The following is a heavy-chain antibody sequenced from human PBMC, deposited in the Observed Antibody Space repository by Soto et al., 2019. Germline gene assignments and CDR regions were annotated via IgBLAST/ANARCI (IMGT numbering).Heavy chain of an antibody. CDR1: GDSVSSNSAV. CDR2: AYYRSKWYI. Sequence: SQTLSLTCAISGDSVSSNSAVWNWIRQSPSRGLEWLGRAYYRSKWYIDYAESVRSRITINPDTSKNQLSLELNSVTPEDTAVYYCVRARHLXSGTLGFFEYWGQGTLVTVSS. CDR3: VRARHLXSGTLGFFEY. J-gene: IGHJ4*02. D-gene: IGHD3-3*01. V-gene: IGHV6-1*01.